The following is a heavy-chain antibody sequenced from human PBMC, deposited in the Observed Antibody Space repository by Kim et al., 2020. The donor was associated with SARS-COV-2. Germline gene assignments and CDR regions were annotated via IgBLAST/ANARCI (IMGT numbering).Heavy chain of an antibody. CDR3: ARDGPPMIEGGYYYYYGMDV. V-gene: IGHV4-34*01. CDR2: INHSGST. D-gene: IGHD3-22*01. Sequence: SETLSLTCAVYGGSFSGYYWSWIRQPPGKGLEWIGEINHSGSTNYNPSLKSRVTISVDTSKNQFSLKLSSVTAADTAVYYCARDGPPMIEGGYYYYYGMDVWGQGTTVTVSS. J-gene: IGHJ6*02. CDR1: GGSFSGYY.